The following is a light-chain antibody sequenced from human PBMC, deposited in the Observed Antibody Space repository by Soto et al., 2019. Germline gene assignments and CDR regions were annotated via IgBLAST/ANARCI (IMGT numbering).Light chain of an antibody. J-gene: IGKJ1*01. CDR3: QHYNTYPWT. CDR1: QSISSW. CDR2: KAS. V-gene: IGKV1-5*03. Sequence: DIQMTQSPSTLSASVGDRVTVTCRASQSISSWLAWYQQKAGKAPKLLIYKASALESEVPSRFSGSGSGTEFTLTISSLEPEDFATYYCQHYNTYPWTFGQGTKVDIK.